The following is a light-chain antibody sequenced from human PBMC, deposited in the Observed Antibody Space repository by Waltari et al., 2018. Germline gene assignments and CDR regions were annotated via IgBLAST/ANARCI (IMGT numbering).Light chain of an antibody. CDR3: QKYGSLPAT. J-gene: IGKJ1*01. CDR1: QSVSRT. CDR2: DAS. V-gene: IGKV3-20*01. Sequence: EVVLTQSPGTLSLSPGERATLSCRASQSVSRTLAWYQQKPGQAPRLIIYDASSRATGIPDRFSGGGSGTDFSLTISRLEPEDXXVYYCQKYGSLPATFGQGTKVEIK.